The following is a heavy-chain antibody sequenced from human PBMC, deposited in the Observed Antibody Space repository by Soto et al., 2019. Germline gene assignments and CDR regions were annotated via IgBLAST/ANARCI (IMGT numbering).Heavy chain of an antibody. V-gene: IGHV3-23*01. CDR1: GFTFSSYA. J-gene: IGHJ6*02. CDR3: EKDYTVATSFTGGMDV. CDR2: ISGSGGST. Sequence: EVQLLESGGGLVQPGGSLRLSCAASGFTFSSYAMSWVRQAPGKGLEWVSAISGSGGSTYYADSVKGRFTISRDNSKNTLYLQLNSLRAEDTAVYYCEKDYTVATSFTGGMDVWGQGTTVTVSS. D-gene: IGHD5-12*01.